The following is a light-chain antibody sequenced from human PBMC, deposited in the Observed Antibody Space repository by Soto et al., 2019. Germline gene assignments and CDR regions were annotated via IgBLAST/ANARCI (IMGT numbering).Light chain of an antibody. V-gene: IGKV3-15*01. CDR2: GAS. CDR3: QQYNNWPPAFT. Sequence: EIVMTQSPATLSVSPGERATLSCRASQSVSSNLAWYQQKPGQAPRLLIYGASTSATGIPARFSGSGSGTELNLTISSLQSEDFAVYYCQQYNNWPPAFTFGPGTKVDIK. J-gene: IGKJ3*01. CDR1: QSVSSN.